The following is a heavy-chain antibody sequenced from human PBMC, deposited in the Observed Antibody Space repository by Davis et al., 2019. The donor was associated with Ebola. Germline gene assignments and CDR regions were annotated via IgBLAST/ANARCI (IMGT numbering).Heavy chain of an antibody. CDR3: ARGGSYGSWFDP. V-gene: IGHV3-7*01. D-gene: IGHD5-18*01. CDR2: IKQDGSEK. CDR1: GFTFSSYA. Sequence: PGGSLRLSCAASGFTFSSYAMSWVRQAPGKGLEWVANIKQDGSEKYYVDSVKGRFTISRDNAKNSLYLQMNSLRAEDTAVYYCARGGSYGSWFDPWGQGTLVTVSS. J-gene: IGHJ5*02.